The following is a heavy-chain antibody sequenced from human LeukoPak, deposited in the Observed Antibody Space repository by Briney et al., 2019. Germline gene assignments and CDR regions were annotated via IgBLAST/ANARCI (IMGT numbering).Heavy chain of an antibody. CDR1: GYSFTTYW. J-gene: IGHJ4*02. D-gene: IGHD2-15*01. CDR2: IYPGDSDT. V-gene: IGHV5-51*01. Sequence: GESLKISCKGSGYSFTTYWIGWVRQMPGKGLEWMGIIYPGDSDTRYSPSFQGQVTISADKSLSTAYLQWSSLKASDTAMYYCARRGYCSGGSCYSAPLDYWGQGTLVTVSS. CDR3: ARRGYCSGGSCYSAPLDY.